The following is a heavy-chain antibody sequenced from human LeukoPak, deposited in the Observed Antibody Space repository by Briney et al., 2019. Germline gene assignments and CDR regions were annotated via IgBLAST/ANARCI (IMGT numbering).Heavy chain of an antibody. CDR2: IYTSGSA. CDR1: GGSISNGSYY. CDR3: AIAAAGILYFQH. V-gene: IGHV4-61*02. Sequence: PSETLSLTCTVSGGSISNGSYYCTWIRQPAGKGLEWIGRIYTSGSANYNPSLKSRVTISVDTSKSQFSLKLSSVTAADTAVYYCAIAAAGILYFQHWGQGTLVTVSS. J-gene: IGHJ1*01. D-gene: IGHD6-13*01.